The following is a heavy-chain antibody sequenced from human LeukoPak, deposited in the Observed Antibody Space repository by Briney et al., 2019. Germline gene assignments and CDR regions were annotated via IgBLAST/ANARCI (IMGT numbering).Heavy chain of an antibody. CDR2: IYNSGST. D-gene: IGHD3-16*01. CDR1: GDSISSGDYS. CDR3: ARETSQKGAHYMDV. V-gene: IGHV4-30-4*07. J-gene: IGHJ6*03. Sequence: SETLSLTCAVSGDSISSGDYSWSWIRQPPGKGLEWIGYIYNSGSTKYNPSLKSRVTISVDTSKNQFSLKLNSVTAADTAVYYCARETSQKGAHYMDVWGKGTTVTISS.